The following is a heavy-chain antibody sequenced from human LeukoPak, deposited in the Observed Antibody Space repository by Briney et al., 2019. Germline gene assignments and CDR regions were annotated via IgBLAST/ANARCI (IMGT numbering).Heavy chain of an antibody. D-gene: IGHD3/OR15-3a*01. Sequence: GRTLLKPTQTLTLTCSFSGFSLSTSGVGVGWIRQPPGNALEWPGIIYWDDDKRYNPSLTSRLSITQDTCKNPVVLTMTNMYPVDTATYYCANRRVDWNLAYWAKGTLVTVS. V-gene: IGHV2-5*02. CDR1: GFSLSTSGVG. J-gene: IGHJ4*02. CDR3: ANRRVDWNLAY. CDR2: IYWDDDK.